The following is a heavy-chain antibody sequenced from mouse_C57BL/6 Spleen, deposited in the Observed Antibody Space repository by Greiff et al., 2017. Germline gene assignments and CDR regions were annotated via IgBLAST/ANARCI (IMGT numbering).Heavy chain of an antibody. V-gene: IGHV3-6*01. J-gene: IGHJ4*01. CDR1: GYSITSGYY. CDR3: ARGARPRAMDY. Sequence: ESGPGLVKPSQSLSLTCSVTGYSITSGYYWNWIRQFPGNKLEWMGYISYDGSNNYNPSLKNRISITRDTSKNQFFLKLNSVTTEDTATYNCARGARPRAMDYWGQGTSVTVSS. CDR2: ISYDGSN.